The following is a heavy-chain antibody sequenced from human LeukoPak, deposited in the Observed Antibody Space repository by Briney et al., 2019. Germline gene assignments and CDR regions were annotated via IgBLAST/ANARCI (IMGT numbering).Heavy chain of an antibody. CDR2: INHSGST. Sequence: NPSETLSLTCAVYGGSFSGYYWSWIRQPPGKGLEWIGEINHSGSTNYNPSLKSRVTISVDTSKNQFSLKLSSVTAADTAVYYCARALEGLSDFDYWGQGTLVTVSS. CDR3: ARALEGLSDFDY. D-gene: IGHD4/OR15-4a*01. J-gene: IGHJ4*02. V-gene: IGHV4-34*01. CDR1: GGSFSGYY.